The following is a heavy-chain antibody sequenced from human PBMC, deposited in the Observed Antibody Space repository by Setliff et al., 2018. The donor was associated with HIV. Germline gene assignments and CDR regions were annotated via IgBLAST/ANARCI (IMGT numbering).Heavy chain of an antibody. CDR1: GGSISSNW. CDR3: ARDKGYYYMDV. CDR2: IYTSGTT. V-gene: IGHV4-4*07. J-gene: IGHJ6*03. Sequence: SETLSLTCTVSGGSISSNWWGWIRQPPGKGLEWIGRIYTSGTTNYNPSLKRRVTMSVDTSNNQFSLRLSSVTAADTAVYYCARDKGYYYMDVWGKGITVTVSS.